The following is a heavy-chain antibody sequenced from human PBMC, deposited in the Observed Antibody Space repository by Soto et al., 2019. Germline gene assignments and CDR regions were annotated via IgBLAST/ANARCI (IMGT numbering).Heavy chain of an antibody. CDR2: IGGSGHTI. CDR1: GFTFDGFP. V-gene: IGHV3-23*01. Sequence: GGSLRLSCKATGFTFDGFPMTWVRQAPGKGLQWVAAIGGSGHTITYADSVTGRFTISRDNSKDTLYLQMNSLRHEDSAIYFCARDDPFDLWGQGTQVTVSS. J-gene: IGHJ4*02. CDR3: ARDDPFDL.